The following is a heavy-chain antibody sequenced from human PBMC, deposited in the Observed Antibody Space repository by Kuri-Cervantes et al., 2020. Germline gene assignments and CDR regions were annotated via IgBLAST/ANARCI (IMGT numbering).Heavy chain of an antibody. CDR3: ARDRDDAFDI. CDR1: GFTFSSYA. Sequence: GGSLRLSCAASGFTFSSYAMHWVRQAPGKGLEWVAVISYDGSNKYYADSVKGRFTISRDNSKNTLYLQMNSLRAEDTAVYYCARDRDDAFDIWGQGTMVTVSS. V-gene: IGHV3-30*14. J-gene: IGHJ3*02. CDR2: ISYDGSNK.